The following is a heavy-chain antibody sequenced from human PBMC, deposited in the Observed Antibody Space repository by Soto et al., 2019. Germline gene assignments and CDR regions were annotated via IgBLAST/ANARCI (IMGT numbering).Heavy chain of an antibody. CDR2: IVVGSGNT. CDR3: AASYGSGSYYTLDFDY. V-gene: IGHV1-58*01. D-gene: IGHD3-10*01. Sequence: WASVKVSCKASGFTFTSSAVQWVRQARGQRLEWIGWIVVGSGNTNYAQKFQERVTITRDMSTSTAYMELSSLRSEDTAVYYCAASYGSGSYYTLDFDYWGQGTLVTVSS. CDR1: GFTFTSSA. J-gene: IGHJ4*02.